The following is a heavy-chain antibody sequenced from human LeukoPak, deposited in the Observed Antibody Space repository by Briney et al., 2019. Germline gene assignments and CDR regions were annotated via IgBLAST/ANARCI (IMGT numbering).Heavy chain of an antibody. CDR3: ARDPFSTYGGTRYYFDY. V-gene: IGHV3-21*01. Sequence: GGSLRLSCAASGFTFSSYSMNWFRQAPGKGLEWVSSISSSSSYIYYADSVKGRFTISRDNAKNSLYLQMNSLRAEDTAVYYCARDPFSTYGGTRYYFDYWGQGTLVTVSS. D-gene: IGHD4-23*01. J-gene: IGHJ4*02. CDR1: GFTFSSYS. CDR2: ISSSSSYI.